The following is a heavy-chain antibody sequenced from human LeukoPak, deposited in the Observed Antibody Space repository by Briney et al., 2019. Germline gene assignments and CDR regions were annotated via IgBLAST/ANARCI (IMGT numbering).Heavy chain of an antibody. J-gene: IGHJ5*02. CDR3: ASSIAVTGTGFDN. D-gene: IGHD6-19*01. CDR1: GFDFRDYF. V-gene: IGHV1-2*02. Sequence: ASVKVSCKASGFDFRDYFIHWVRQAPGEGLEWMGSINPDTEDSKIAQQFQGRVTMTRDTSISTAYMELSRLRSDDTAVYYCASSIAVTGTGFDNWGQGTLVTVSS. CDR2: INPDTEDS.